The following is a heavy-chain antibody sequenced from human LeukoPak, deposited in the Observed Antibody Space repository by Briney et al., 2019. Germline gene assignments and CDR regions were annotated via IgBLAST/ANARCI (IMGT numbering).Heavy chain of an antibody. D-gene: IGHD3-22*01. J-gene: IGHJ4*02. CDR1: GYSISSGYY. CDR2: IYHSGST. Sequence: SETLSLTCAVSGYSISSGYYWGWIRQPPGKGLEWIGSIYHSGSTYYNPSLKSRVTISVDTSKNQFPLKLSSVTAADTAVYYCARHAGGYYDSSGYFDYWGQGTLVTVSS. CDR3: ARHAGGYYDSSGYFDY. V-gene: IGHV4-38-2*01.